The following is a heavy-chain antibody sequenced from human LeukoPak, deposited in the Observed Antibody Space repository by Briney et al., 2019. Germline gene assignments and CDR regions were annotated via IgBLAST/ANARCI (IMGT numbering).Heavy chain of an antibody. J-gene: IGHJ5*02. CDR3: ARAMPHDNWFDP. CDR2: IKVDGSET. V-gene: IGHV3-7*01. D-gene: IGHD2-2*01. Sequence: GGSLRLSCAASGFTFSSYWMSWVRQVPGKGLEWLANIKVDGSETYYVDSLKGRFTISRDNAKNSVYLQMNSLRVEDTAVYYCARAMPHDNWFDPWGQGSLVTVSS. CDR1: GFTFSSYW.